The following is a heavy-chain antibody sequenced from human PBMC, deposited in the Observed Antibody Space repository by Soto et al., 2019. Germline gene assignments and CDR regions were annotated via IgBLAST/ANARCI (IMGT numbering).Heavy chain of an antibody. CDR2: ITWNSRVL. Sequence: PGGSLRLSCVGTGWTFDDFAFHWARKVQGKGLGWVSGITWNSRVLAYADSVKGRFTISRDNARNSLCLHMDSLRDEDTALYYCAKGRYDFWSPYYFDSWGQGTLGTVSA. CDR3: AKGRYDFWSPYYFDS. CDR1: GWTFDDFA. D-gene: IGHD3-3*01. V-gene: IGHV3-9*01. J-gene: IGHJ4*02.